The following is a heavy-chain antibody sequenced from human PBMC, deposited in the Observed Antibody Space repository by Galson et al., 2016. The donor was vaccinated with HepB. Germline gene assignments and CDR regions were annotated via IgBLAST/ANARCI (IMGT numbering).Heavy chain of an antibody. Sequence: SLRLSCAASGFSFSYYPMHWVRQAPDKGLEWVAIVSNDGNFQFYADSVKGRFTISRANFNNTLFLQMNSLRDEDTAIYYCARGNGGNGSLDYWGQGNLVTVSS. CDR1: GFSFSYYP. D-gene: IGHD4-23*01. CDR2: VSNDGNFQ. J-gene: IGHJ4*02. CDR3: ARGNGGNGSLDY. V-gene: IGHV3-30-3*01.